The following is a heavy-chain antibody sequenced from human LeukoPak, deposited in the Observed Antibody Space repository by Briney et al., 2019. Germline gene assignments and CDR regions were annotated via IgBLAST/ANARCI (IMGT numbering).Heavy chain of an antibody. CDR1: GGSFSSYY. CDR3: ARGIRGSYCSGGSCYRNQFFDC. D-gene: IGHD2-15*01. V-gene: IGHV4-59*01. CDR2: IYYSGST. Sequence: SETLSLTCAVYGGSFSSYYWSWIRQPPGKGLEWIGYIYYSGSTNYNPSLKSRVTISVDTSKNQFSLKLSSVTAADTAVYYCARGIRGSYCSGGSCYRNQFFDCWGQGTLVTVSS. J-gene: IGHJ4*02.